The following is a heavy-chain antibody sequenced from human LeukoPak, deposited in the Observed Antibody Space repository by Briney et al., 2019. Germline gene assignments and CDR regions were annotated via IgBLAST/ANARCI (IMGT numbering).Heavy chain of an antibody. CDR1: GFTISSYG. V-gene: IGHV3-21*01. Sequence: PGGSLRLSCAASGFTISSYGMSWVRQSPGKGLEWVSSISSSSSYIYYADSVKGRFTISRDNAKNSLYLQMNSLRAEDTAVYYCARGVHQNLHQTARWFDPWGQGTLVTVSS. CDR2: ISSSSSYI. CDR3: ARGVHQNLHQTARWFDP. J-gene: IGHJ5*02. D-gene: IGHD2-2*01.